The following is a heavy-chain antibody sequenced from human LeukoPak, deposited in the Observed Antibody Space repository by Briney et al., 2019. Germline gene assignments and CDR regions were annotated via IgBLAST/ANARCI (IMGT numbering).Heavy chain of an antibody. CDR2: MSYSGAT. CDR1: GGSISSSSYH. Sequence: SETLSLTCTVSGGSISSSSYHGGWIRQSPGGGLRWITSMSYSGATYYNPSLQSRVTISVDTSKNQFSLKLYSVTAADTAVYYCARHCRAVLVVPVARGDYFDYLGQGTLVTVSS. D-gene: IGHD2-2*01. CDR3: ARHCRAVLVVPVARGDYFDY. J-gene: IGHJ4*02. V-gene: IGHV4-39*01.